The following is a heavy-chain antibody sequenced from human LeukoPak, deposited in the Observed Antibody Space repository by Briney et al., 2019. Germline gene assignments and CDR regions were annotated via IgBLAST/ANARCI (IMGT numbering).Heavy chain of an antibody. CDR1: GGSISSYY. D-gene: IGHD3-22*01. V-gene: IGHV4-59*01. CDR2: IYYSGST. J-gene: IGHJ3*02. Sequence: TPSETLSLTCTVSGGSISSYYWSWIRQPPGKGLEWIGYIYYSGSTNYNPSLKSRVTISVDTSKNQFSLKLSSVTAADTAVYYCARDNYYDSSGYSIDAFDIWGQGTMVTVSS. CDR3: ARDNYYDSSGYSIDAFDI.